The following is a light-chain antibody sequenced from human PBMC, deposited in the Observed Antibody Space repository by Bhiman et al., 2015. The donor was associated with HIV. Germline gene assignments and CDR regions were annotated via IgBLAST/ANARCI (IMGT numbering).Light chain of an antibody. Sequence: QSALTQPASVSGSPGQSITISCTGTSSDVGGYNYVSWYQQHPDKAPKLMIYDVSKRSSGVSNRFSGSKSGNTASLTISGLQAEDEADYYCTSYTISSLYVFGTGTKVTVL. V-gene: IGLV2-14*03. CDR3: TSYTISSLYV. CDR1: SSDVGGYNY. J-gene: IGLJ1*01. CDR2: DVS.